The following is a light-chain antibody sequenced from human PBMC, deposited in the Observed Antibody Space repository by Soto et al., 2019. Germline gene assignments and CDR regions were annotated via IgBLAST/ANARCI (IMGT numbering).Light chain of an antibody. V-gene: IGKV3-20*01. J-gene: IGKJ1*01. CDR2: DAS. CDR3: QQYVGSPST. Sequence: EIVLTQSPGTLSLSPGERATLSCRASQSVGNNYVAWYQQKPGQGPRLLIYDASSRATGIPYRFSGSAAGTDFTPTSSRLEPEDGAVDYGQQYVGSPSTCGQGTKVDI. CDR1: QSVGNNY.